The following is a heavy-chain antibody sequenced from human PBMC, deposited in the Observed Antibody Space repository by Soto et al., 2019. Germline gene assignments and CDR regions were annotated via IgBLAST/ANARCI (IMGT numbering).Heavy chain of an antibody. D-gene: IGHD2-2*01. J-gene: IGHJ4*02. V-gene: IGHV4-30-2*01. CDR3: SRVPDY. CDR2: MYHSGST. Sequence: QLQLQESGSGLVKPSQTLSLTCAVSGGSISSGGYSWSWIRQPPGKGLEWIGYMYHSGSTYYNPSLRSRVTLSIARSKNQFSLKLSSVTAADTAVYYCSRVPDYWGQGILVTVSS. CDR1: GGSISSGGYS.